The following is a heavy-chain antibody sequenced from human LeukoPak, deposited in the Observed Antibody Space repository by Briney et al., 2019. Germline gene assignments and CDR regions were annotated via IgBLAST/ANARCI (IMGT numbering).Heavy chain of an antibody. D-gene: IGHD6-19*01. Sequence: GGSLRLSCAASGFTVSSNYMSWVRQAPGKGLEWVSVIYSGGSTYYADSVKGRFTISRDNSKNTLYLQMNSLRAEDTAVYYCANSPVAGQDYYYYYYMDVWGKGTTVTISS. CDR1: GFTVSSNY. V-gene: IGHV3-66*01. CDR2: IYSGGST. J-gene: IGHJ6*03. CDR3: ANSPVAGQDYYYYYYMDV.